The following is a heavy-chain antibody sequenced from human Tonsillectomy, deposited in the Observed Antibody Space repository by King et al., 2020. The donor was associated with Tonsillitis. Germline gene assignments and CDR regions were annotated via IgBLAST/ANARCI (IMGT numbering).Heavy chain of an antibody. CDR1: GFSLAPSGVD. V-gene: IGHV2-5*01. CDR3: AHLHSWGNAFNG. CDR2: VYSNNDK. J-gene: IGHJ3*01. Sequence: TLKESGPTVVKPTQTLTLTCTFSGFSLAPSGVDVGWIRQPPGKALEWLALVYSNNDKQYSPSLKSRLTITKDTSNNQVVLTLTNMDPVDTGTYFCAHLHSWGNAFNGWGQGTLVTVS. D-gene: IGHD3-16*01.